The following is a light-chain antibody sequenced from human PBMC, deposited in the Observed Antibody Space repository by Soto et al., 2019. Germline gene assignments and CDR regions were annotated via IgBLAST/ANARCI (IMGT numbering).Light chain of an antibody. V-gene: IGKV3-20*01. CDR3: QQYGSSPRA. CDR2: GAS. J-gene: IGKJ1*01. CDR1: QSVTSSY. Sequence: ESVLTQSPGTLSLSPGERATLSCRASQSVTSSYLAWYQQKPGQAPRLLIYGASSRATGIADRFSGSGSGTDFTLTISRLEPEDFAVYYWQQYGSSPRAFGQGTKVEIQ.